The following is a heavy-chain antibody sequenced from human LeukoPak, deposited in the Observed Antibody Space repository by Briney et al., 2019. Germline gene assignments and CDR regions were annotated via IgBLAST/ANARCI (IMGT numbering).Heavy chain of an antibody. CDR2: INQDGSEK. V-gene: IGHV3-7*03. J-gene: IGHJ4*02. D-gene: IGHD5-18*01. Sequence: GGSLRLSCAVSGFTLSSDWMSWVSQAPRKGRGWVANINQDGSEKYYIHSVKGRFTISRDNAKNSLYLQMNSLRAEDTGVYYCARGYGYGRFDYWGQGTLVTVSS. CDR1: GFTLSSDW. CDR3: ARGYGYGRFDY.